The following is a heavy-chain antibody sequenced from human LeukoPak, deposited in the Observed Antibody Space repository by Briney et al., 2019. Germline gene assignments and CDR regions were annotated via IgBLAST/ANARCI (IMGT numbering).Heavy chain of an antibody. Sequence: GGSLRLSCAASGFTFSSYGMHLVRQAPGKGLEWVAVISYDGSNKYYADSVKGRFTISRDNSKNTLYLQMNSLRAEDTAVYYCAKLPAAAGGYSYGHDYWGQGTLVTVSS. D-gene: IGHD5-18*01. CDR3: AKLPAAAGGYSYGHDY. CDR1: GFTFSSYG. V-gene: IGHV3-30*18. J-gene: IGHJ4*02. CDR2: ISYDGSNK.